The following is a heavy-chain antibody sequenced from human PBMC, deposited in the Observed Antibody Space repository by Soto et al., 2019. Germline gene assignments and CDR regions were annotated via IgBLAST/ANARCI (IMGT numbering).Heavy chain of an antibody. CDR3: ARERLNTGWYGFDY. D-gene: IGHD6-19*01. CDR2: VNNRNGVT. Sequence: ASVKVSCKTSGYTFANFDFSWVRQAPGQGLEWMGWVNNRNGVTNYAENFRDRVTTSTDTSTNTVYMELRSLRSDDTAVYFCARERLNTGWYGFDYWGQGTQVTVSS. J-gene: IGHJ4*02. CDR1: GYTFANFD. V-gene: IGHV1-18*04.